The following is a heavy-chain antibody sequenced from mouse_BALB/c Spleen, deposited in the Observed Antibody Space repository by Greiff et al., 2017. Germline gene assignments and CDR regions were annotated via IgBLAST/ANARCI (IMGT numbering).Heavy chain of an antibody. CDR1: GYSITSDYA. CDR2: ISYSGST. Sequence: EVQLQQSGPGLVKPSQSLSLTCTVTGYSITSDYAWNWIRQFPGNKLEWMGYISYSGSTSYNPSLKSRISITRDTSKNQFFLQLNSVTTEDTATYYCARDDYEGAMDYWGQGTSVTVSS. CDR3: ARDDYEGAMDY. V-gene: IGHV3-2*02. D-gene: IGHD2-4*01. J-gene: IGHJ4*01.